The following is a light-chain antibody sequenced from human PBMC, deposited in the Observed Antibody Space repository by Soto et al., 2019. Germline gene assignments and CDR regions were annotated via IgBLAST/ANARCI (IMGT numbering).Light chain of an antibody. CDR1: SSDVGNYKY. CDR3: SSYAGSNLWV. V-gene: IGLV2-8*01. CDR2: EVS. Sequence: QSVLTQSPSASGSPGQSVTISCTGTSSDVGNYKYVPWYQQHPGKAPKLMIYEVSKRPSGVPDRFSGSKSGNTASLTVSGLQVEDEADYYCSSYAGSNLWVFGGGTKVTVL. J-gene: IGLJ3*02.